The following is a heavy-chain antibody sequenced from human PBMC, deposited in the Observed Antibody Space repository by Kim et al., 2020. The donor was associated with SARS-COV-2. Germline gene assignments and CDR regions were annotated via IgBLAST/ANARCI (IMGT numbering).Heavy chain of an antibody. D-gene: IGHD4-17*01. V-gene: IGHV4-59*13. CDR1: GGSISSYY. J-gene: IGHJ5*02. CDR2: IYYSGST. Sequence: SETLSLTCTVSGGSISSYYWSWIRQPPGKGLEWIGYIYYSGSTNYNPSLKSRVTISVDTSKNQFSLKLSSVTAADMAVYYCARCYGDYGGWFDPWGQGTLVTVSS. CDR3: ARCYGDYGGWFDP.